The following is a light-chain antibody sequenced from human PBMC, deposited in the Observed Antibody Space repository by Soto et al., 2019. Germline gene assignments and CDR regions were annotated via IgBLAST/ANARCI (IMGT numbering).Light chain of an antibody. CDR3: QQYNSYSIP. J-gene: IGKJ5*01. CDR1: QSISSW. V-gene: IGKV1-5*01. CDR2: DAS. Sequence: DIQMTQSPSTLSTAVRDRVTITCRASQSISSWLAWYQQKPGKAPKLLIYDASSLESGVPARFSGSGSGTEFTLTISSLQPDDFATYYCQQYNSYSIPFGQGTRLEIK.